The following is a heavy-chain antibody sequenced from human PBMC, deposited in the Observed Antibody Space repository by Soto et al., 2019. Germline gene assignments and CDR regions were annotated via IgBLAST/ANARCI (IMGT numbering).Heavy chain of an antibody. CDR3: ARHIRIMSGTLEAFDI. CDR1: GYSFTSYW. J-gene: IGHJ3*02. V-gene: IGHV5-10-1*01. D-gene: IGHD1-1*01. CDR2: IDPSDSYT. Sequence: GESLKISCKGSGYSFTSYWISWVRQMPGKGLEWMGRIDPSDSYTNYSPSFQGHVTISADKSISTAYLQWSSLKASDTAMYYCARHIRIMSGTLEAFDIWGQGTMVTVSS.